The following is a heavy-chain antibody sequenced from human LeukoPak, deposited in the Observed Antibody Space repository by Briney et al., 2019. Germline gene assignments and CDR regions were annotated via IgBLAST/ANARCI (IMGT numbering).Heavy chain of an antibody. J-gene: IGHJ4*02. CDR3: ARRAGAYSHPYDY. Sequence: PGGSLRLSCAASGFTVSRNYMSWVRQAPGKGLEWVSVIYSDGSTYHADSVKGRFTISRDNSKNTLYLQMNSLRAEDTAVYYCARRAGAYSHPYDYWGQGTLVTVSS. V-gene: IGHV3-53*01. CDR1: GFTVSRNY. D-gene: IGHD4/OR15-4a*01. CDR2: IYSDGST.